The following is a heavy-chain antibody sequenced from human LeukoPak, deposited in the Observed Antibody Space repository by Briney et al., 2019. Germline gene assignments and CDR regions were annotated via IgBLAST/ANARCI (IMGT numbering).Heavy chain of an antibody. Sequence: GESLKISCKGSGYSFTSYWIGWVRQMPGQGLEWMGIIYPGDSDTRYSPSFQGQVTISADKSISTAYLQWSSLKASDTAMYYCARYNEYYYDSSGYYYYWGQGTLVTVSS. J-gene: IGHJ4*02. CDR1: GYSFTSYW. D-gene: IGHD3-22*01. CDR2: IYPGDSDT. CDR3: ARYNEYYYDSSGYYYY. V-gene: IGHV5-51*01.